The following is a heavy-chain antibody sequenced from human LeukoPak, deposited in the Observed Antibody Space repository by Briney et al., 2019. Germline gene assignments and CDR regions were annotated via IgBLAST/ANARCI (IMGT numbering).Heavy chain of an antibody. D-gene: IGHD6-19*01. CDR1: GGSISSSSYD. CDR2: IYYSGST. Sequence: SETLSLTCTVSGGSISSSSYDWGWIRQPPGKGLEWIGSIYYSGSTYYNPSLKSRVTISVDTSKNQFSLKLSSVTAADTAVYYCARSRIAVVLFDYWGQGALVTVSS. J-gene: IGHJ4*02. V-gene: IGHV4-39*01. CDR3: ARSRIAVVLFDY.